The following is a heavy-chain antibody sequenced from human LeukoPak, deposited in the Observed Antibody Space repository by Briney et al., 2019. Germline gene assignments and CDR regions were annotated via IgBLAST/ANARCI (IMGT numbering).Heavy chain of an antibody. CDR2: INPNSGGT. D-gene: IGHD1-20*01. J-gene: IGHJ5*02. CDR1: GYTFTGYY. CDR3: AREEVGRKVYNWNGEGWFDP. V-gene: IGHV1-2*02. Sequence: ASVKVSCKASGYTFTGYYMHRVRQAPGQGLEWMGWINPNSGGTNYAQKFQGRVTMTRDTSISTAYMELSRLRSDDTAVYYCAREEVGRKVYNWNGEGWFDPWGQGTLVTVSS.